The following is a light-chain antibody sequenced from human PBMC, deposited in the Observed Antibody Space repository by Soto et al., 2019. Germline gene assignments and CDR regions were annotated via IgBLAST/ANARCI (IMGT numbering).Light chain of an antibody. V-gene: IGLV2-14*01. J-gene: IGLJ1*01. CDR2: EVS. CDR3: SSYTSSSTLV. Sequence: QSVLTQPASVSGSPGQSITISCTGTSSDVGGYNYVSWYQQHPGKAPKLMIYEVSNRPSGVSNRFSGSKSGNTASLTISGLQAEDEADYYCSSYTSSSTLVFGTGKKVSVL. CDR1: SSDVGGYNY.